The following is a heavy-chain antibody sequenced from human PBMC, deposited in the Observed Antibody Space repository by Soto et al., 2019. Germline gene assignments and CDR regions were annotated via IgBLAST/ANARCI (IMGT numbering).Heavy chain of an antibody. CDR1: VGTFSSYA. V-gene: IGHV1-69*13. CDR3: ARVRIGTTSYYFDY. Sequence: SVKVSCKASVGTFSSYAITWVRQAPGQGLEWMGGIIPIFGTTNYAQKFQGRVTITADESTSTAYMELSSLRSEDTAVYYCARVRIGTTSYYFDYWGQGTLVTVSS. CDR2: IIPIFGTT. J-gene: IGHJ4*02. D-gene: IGHD1-7*01.